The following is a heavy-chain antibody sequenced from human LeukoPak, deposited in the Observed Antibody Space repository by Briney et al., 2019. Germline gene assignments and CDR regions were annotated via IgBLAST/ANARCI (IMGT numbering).Heavy chain of an antibody. Sequence: SETLSLTCTVSGGSISSGGYYWSWIRQHPGKGLEWIGYIYYSGSTYYNPSLKSRVTISVDTSKNQFSLKLSSVTAADTAVYYCARVDCGGDCYSGHYYFDYWGQGTLVTVSS. CDR2: IYYSGST. J-gene: IGHJ4*02. D-gene: IGHD2-21*02. CDR3: ARVDCGGDCYSGHYYFDY. CDR1: GGSISSGGYY. V-gene: IGHV4-31*03.